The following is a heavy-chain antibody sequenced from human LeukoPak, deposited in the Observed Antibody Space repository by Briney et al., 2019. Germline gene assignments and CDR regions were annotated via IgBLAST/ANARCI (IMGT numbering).Heavy chain of an antibody. V-gene: IGHV3-48*03. CDR1: GFTFSSYE. D-gene: IGHD3-10*01. CDR3: ARDVLLWFGESPYYYYGMDV. CDR2: ISSSGSTI. Sequence: GGSLRLSCAASGFTFSSYEMNWVRQAPGKGLEWVSHISSSGSTIYYADSVKGRFTISRDNAKNSLYLQMNSLRAEDTAVYYCARDVLLWFGESPYYYYGMDVWGKGTTVTVSS. J-gene: IGHJ6*04.